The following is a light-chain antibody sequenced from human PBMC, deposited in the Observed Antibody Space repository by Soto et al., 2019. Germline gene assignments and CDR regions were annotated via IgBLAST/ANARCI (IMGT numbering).Light chain of an antibody. V-gene: IGLV2-14*03. J-gene: IGLJ1*01. CDR3: SSYTTSSTRV. CDR1: SSDVGAYDF. Sequence: QSALTQPASVSGSPGQSMTISCTGTSSDVGAYDFVSWYQQHPDKAPKLMIYEVSNRPSGVSHRFSGSKSVNTATLTISGLQAEDEADYYCSSYTTSSTRVFGTGTKLTVL. CDR2: EVS.